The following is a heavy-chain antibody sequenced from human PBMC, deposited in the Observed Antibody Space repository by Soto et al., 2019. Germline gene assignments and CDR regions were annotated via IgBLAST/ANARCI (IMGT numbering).Heavy chain of an antibody. Sequence: ASVKVSCKASGYTFTSYDINWLRQATGQGLEWMGWMNPNSGNTGYAQKFQGRVTMTRNTSISTAYMELSSLRSEDTAVYYCARARVNYYYYYMDVWGKGTTVTVSS. CDR2: MNPNSGNT. CDR3: ARARVNYYYYYMDV. D-gene: IGHD2-21*01. V-gene: IGHV1-8*01. CDR1: GYTFTSYD. J-gene: IGHJ6*03.